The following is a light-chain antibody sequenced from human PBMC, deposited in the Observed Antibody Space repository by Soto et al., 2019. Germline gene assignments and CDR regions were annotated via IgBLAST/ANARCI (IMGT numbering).Light chain of an antibody. CDR3: SSFTSSXTPDVV. CDR1: SSDIGTYNH. CDR2: SVN. J-gene: IGLJ2*01. V-gene: IGLV2-14*01. Sequence: QSVLTQPASVSGSPGQSITISCTGSSSDIGTYNHVTWYQQHPGQAPKLIIYSVNSRPSRTPSRFSGSKSGDTAFLTISGLQAEDEADYYCSSFTSSXTPDVVFGGGTKVTV.